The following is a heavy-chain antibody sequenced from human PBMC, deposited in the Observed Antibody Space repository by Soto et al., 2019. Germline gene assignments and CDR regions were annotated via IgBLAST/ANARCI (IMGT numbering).Heavy chain of an antibody. Sequence: ASVKVSCKASGYTFSSYAMHWVRQAPGQRLEWMGWINAGYGNTKSSQKFQDRVTISRDTSASTAYMELTSLRSEDTAVYYCARDTXDGTFDFWGQGTLVTVSS. CDR2: INAGYGNT. CDR3: ARDTXDGTFDF. D-gene: IGHD1-1*01. V-gene: IGHV1-3*01. J-gene: IGHJ4*02. CDR1: GYTFSSYA.